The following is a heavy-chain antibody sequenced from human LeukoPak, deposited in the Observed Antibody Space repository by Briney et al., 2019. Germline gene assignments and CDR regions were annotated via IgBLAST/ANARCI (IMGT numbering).Heavy chain of an antibody. Sequence: GGALRLSCAASGITASNFYMMWVRQAPGKGLEWVSYISNNDVTKYADSVRGPLTISRDNSKNILYLQMNSLRVEDTAMYWCASSVTTVGAYDYWGQGAPVTVSS. D-gene: IGHD1-1*01. CDR3: ASSVTTVGAYDY. V-gene: IGHV3-53*01. J-gene: IGHJ4*02. CDR2: ISNNDVT. CDR1: GITASNFY.